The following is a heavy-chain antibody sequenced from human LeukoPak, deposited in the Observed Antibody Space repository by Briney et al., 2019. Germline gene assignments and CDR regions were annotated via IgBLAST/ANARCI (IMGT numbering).Heavy chain of an antibody. J-gene: IGHJ5*02. CDR1: GYTFTSYA. Sequence: SVKVSCKASGYTFTSYAISWVRQAPGQGLEWMGGIIPIFGTANYAQKFQGRVTITTDESTSTAYMELSSLRSEDTAVYYCARSHSKEDPNWFDPWGQGTLVTVSS. CDR2: IIPIFGTA. CDR3: ARSHSKEDPNWFDP. V-gene: IGHV1-69*05.